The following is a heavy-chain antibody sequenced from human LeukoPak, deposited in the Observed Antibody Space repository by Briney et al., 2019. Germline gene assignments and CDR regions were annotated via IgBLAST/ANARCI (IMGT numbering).Heavy chain of an antibody. D-gene: IGHD5-12*01. CDR3: ARAGCDYLMGQDYYYGMDV. Sequence: GGSLRLSCAASGFTFSSYWMSWVRQAPGKGLEWVANIKRDGSEKYYVDSVKGRFTISRDNAKNSLYLQMNSLRAEDTAVYYCARAGCDYLMGQDYYYGMDVWGQGTTVTVSS. J-gene: IGHJ6*02. CDR2: IKRDGSEK. CDR1: GFTFSSYW. V-gene: IGHV3-7*01.